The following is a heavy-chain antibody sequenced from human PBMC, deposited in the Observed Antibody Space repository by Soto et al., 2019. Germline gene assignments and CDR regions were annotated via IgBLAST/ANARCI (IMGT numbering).Heavy chain of an antibody. V-gene: IGHV1-2*04. CDR3: ARDRYGGNHHYYYGMDV. Sequence: ASVKVSCKASGYTFTGYYMHWVRQAPGQGLEWMGWINPNSGGTNYAQKFQGWVTMTRDTSISTAYMELSRLRSDDTAVYYCARDRYGGNHHYYYGMDVWGQGTTVTVSS. D-gene: IGHD2-15*01. CDR2: INPNSGGT. J-gene: IGHJ6*02. CDR1: GYTFTGYY.